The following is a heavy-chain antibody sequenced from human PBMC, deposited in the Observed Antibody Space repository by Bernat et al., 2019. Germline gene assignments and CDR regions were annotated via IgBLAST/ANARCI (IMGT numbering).Heavy chain of an antibody. CDR3: AGRNYYFDY. J-gene: IGHJ4*02. CDR1: GFTFSSYG. V-gene: IGHV3-33*03. Sequence: QVQLVESGGGVVQPGRSLRLSCAASGFTFSSYGMHWVRQAPGKGLEWVAVIWYDGSNKYYADSVKGRFTISRDNAKNSLYLQMNSLRAEDTAVYYCAGRNYYFDYWGQGTLVPVSS. CDR2: IWYDGSNK.